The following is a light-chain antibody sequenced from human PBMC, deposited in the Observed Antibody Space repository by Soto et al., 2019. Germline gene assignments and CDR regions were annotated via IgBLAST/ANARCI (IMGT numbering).Light chain of an antibody. CDR3: QQYGSLSWT. CDR2: GAS. V-gene: IGKV3-20*01. CDR1: PNVDSNY. Sequence: IVLTQSPGTLSLSPLETATLSFMASPNVDSNYLAWYQQKPGQAPRIIVFGASGRATGIPDRFSGSGSGTDFTLTISRLEPEDFAVYYCQQYGSLSWTFGQGTKVDI. J-gene: IGKJ1*01.